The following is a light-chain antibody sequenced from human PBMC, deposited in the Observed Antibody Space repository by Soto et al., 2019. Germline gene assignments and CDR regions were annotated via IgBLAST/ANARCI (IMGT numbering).Light chain of an antibody. CDR3: QQYGRSPLMYT. CDR1: QSITNNF. CDR2: GAS. J-gene: IGKJ2*01. V-gene: IGKV3-20*01. Sequence: EIVLTQSPGTLSLSPGERATLSCRASQSITNNFLAWYQQKPGQAPRLLTYGASTRADGVPDRFSGSVSGTDFTLTITRLEPEDFAVYYCQQYGRSPLMYTFGQGNKLGVK.